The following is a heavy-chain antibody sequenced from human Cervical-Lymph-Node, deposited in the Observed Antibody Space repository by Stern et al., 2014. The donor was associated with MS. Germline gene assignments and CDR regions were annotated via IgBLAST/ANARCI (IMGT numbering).Heavy chain of an antibody. Sequence: EVQLVESGGGLVKPGGSLRLSCAASGFTFSRAWMHWVRRPPGKGLVWVSTIKIDGITTSYADSVKGRFTISRDDAKNTLYLHMNSLRAEDTAVYSCVGDETYGMDVWGQGTTVAVSS. J-gene: IGHJ6*02. CDR1: GFTFSRAW. CDR2: IKIDGITT. V-gene: IGHV3-74*02. CDR3: VGDETYGMDV. D-gene: IGHD3-3*01.